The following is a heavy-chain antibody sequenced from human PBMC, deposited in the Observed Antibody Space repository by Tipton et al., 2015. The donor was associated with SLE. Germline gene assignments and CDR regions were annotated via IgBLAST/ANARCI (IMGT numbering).Heavy chain of an antibody. D-gene: IGHD3-16*01. CDR3: ARRPWGDYYMDY. CDR2: TQYDGTNR. J-gene: IGHJ4*02. Sequence: FLRLSCAASGFTFSNYGMHWVRQAPGKGLEWVAVTQYDGTNRYYADSVRGRFTISRDNSKNTVSLQLNSLRAEDTAVYYCARRPWGDYYMDYWGQGTLVTVSS. V-gene: IGHV3-30*04. CDR1: GFTFSNYG.